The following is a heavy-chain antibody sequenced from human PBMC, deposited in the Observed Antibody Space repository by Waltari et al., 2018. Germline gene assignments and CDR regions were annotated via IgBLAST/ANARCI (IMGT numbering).Heavy chain of an antibody. J-gene: IGHJ4*02. CDR1: GYTFTSYG. D-gene: IGHD3-22*01. V-gene: IGHV1-18*01. CDR2: ISAYNGNT. Sequence: QVQLVQSGAEVKKPGASVKVSCKASGYTFTSYGISWVRQATGQGLEWMGWISAYNGNTNYAQKLQGRVTMTTDTSTSTAYMELRSLRSDDTAVYYCARDLQTDYYDSSGPFDYWGQGTLVTVSS. CDR3: ARDLQTDYYDSSGPFDY.